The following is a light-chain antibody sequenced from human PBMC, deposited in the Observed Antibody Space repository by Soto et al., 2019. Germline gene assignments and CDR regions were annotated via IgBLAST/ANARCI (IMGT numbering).Light chain of an antibody. V-gene: IGKV1-16*01. CDR2: DAS. J-gene: IGKJ2*01. CDR3: QQYGNYPYT. Sequence: DIPMTQSPSSLSASVGDRVTLTCRASQGITDRLTWFQQKPGKAPKSLIYDASTLQYGVPSRFSGGGSGTDFTLTISSLQPEDSATYYCQQYGNYPYTFGLGTKLEI. CDR1: QGITDR.